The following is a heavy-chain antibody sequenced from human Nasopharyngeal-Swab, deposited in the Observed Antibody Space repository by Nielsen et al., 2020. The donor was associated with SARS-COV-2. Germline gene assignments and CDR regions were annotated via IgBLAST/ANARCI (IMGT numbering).Heavy chain of an antibody. D-gene: IGHD1-26*01. CDR2: ISYDGSNK. CDR1: GFTFSSYA. CDR3: ARSGRSGSYFNWFDP. Sequence: GESPKISCAASGFTFSSYAMHWVRQAPGKGLEWVAVISYDGSNKYYADSVKGRFTISRDNSKNTLYLQMNSLRAEDTAVYYCARSGRSGSYFNWFDPWGQGTLVTVSS. V-gene: IGHV3-30-3*01. J-gene: IGHJ5*02.